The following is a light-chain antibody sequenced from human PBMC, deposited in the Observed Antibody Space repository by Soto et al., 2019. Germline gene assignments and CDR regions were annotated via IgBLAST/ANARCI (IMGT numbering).Light chain of an antibody. V-gene: IGLV2-14*03. Sequence: QSALTQPASVSGSPGQSIIVSCTGTSSDIGGYNYVSWYQQYPGEAPKVIIYDVSDRPSGVSNRFSGSKSGNTASLTISGLQTEDEADYYCSSYTSSSTLVVFGTGTKLTVL. J-gene: IGLJ1*01. CDR1: SSDIGGYNY. CDR2: DVS. CDR3: SSYTSSSTLVV.